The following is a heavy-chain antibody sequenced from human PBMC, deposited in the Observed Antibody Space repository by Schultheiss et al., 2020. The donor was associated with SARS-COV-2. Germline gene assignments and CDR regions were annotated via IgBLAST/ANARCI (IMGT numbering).Heavy chain of an antibody. V-gene: IGHV5-51*01. CDR1: GYSFTSYW. J-gene: IGHJ6*02. Sequence: GGSLRLSCKGSGYSFTSYWIGWVRQMPGKGLEWMGIIYPGDSDTRYSPSFQGQVTISVDKSISTAYLQWSSLKASDTAMYYCARDLSRWLARGDYGMDVWGQGTTVTVSS. D-gene: IGHD6-19*01. CDR2: IYPGDSDT. CDR3: ARDLSRWLARGDYGMDV.